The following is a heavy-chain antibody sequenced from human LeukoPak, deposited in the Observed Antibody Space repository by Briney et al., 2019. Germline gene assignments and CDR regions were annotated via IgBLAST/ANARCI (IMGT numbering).Heavy chain of an antibody. J-gene: IGHJ3*02. CDR2: INPNTGGT. D-gene: IGHD5-24*01. CDR1: GYTFTGYY. V-gene: IGHV1-2*06. Sequence: ASVKVSCKASGYTFTGYYMNWVRQAPGQGLEWLGRINPNTGGTNFAQSFQGRVTMTRDTSITTAYMELSRLRSDETAVYYCARVGDGLNDAFDIWGQGTMVTVSS. CDR3: ARVGDGLNDAFDI.